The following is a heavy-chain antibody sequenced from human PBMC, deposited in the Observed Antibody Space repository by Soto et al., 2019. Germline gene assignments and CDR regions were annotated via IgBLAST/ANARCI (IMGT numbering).Heavy chain of an antibody. Sequence: ASETLSLTCAVYGGSFSGYYWSWIRQPPGKGLEWIGEINHSGSTNYNPSLKSRVTISVDTSKNQFSLKLSSVTAADTAVYYCARAGRQLVFDYWGQGTLVTVSS. CDR2: INHSGST. CDR1: GGSFSGYY. V-gene: IGHV4-34*01. D-gene: IGHD6-13*01. CDR3: ARAGRQLVFDY. J-gene: IGHJ4*02.